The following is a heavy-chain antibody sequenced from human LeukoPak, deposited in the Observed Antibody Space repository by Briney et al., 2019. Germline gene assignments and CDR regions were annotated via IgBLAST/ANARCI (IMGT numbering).Heavy chain of an antibody. V-gene: IGHV1-8*02. D-gene: IGHD6-13*01. CDR2: MNPNSGNT. J-gene: IGHJ3*02. Sequence: ASVKVSCKASGYTFTSYDINWVRQATGQGLEWMGWMNPNSGNTGYAQKFQGRVTMTRDTSISTAYMELSRLRSDDTAVYYCASPSRYSSSWSGAFDIWGQGTMVTVSS. CDR3: ASPSRYSSSWSGAFDI. CDR1: GYTFTSYD.